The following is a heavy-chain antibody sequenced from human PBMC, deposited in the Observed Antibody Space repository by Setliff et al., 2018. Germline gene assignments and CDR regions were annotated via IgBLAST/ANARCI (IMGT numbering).Heavy chain of an antibody. CDR3: VRMSGFLYMDV. Sequence: SETLSLTCTVSGDSISSGFYYWGWIRQPPGKGLEWIGRIDRFGNTYSNSSLKSRLTISVDTSKNQFSLKLSSVTAADTAVYYCVRMSGFLYMDVWGKGTTVTVSS. V-gene: IGHV4-39*01. CDR1: GDSISSGFYY. CDR2: IDRFGNT. J-gene: IGHJ6*03. D-gene: IGHD3-3*01.